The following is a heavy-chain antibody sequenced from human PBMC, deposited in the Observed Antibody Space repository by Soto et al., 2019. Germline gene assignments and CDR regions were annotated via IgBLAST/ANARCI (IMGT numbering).Heavy chain of an antibody. V-gene: IGHV1-2*02. J-gene: IGHJ4*02. CDR1: GCTFIDYY. D-gene: IGHD3-9*01. Sequence: WASVKVSYKASGCTFIDYYMHWVRQAPGQGFEWMGRISPRSGGTNYAQKFQGRVTMTWDTSLNTAYMELSSLISEDTAVYYCARPPGYISDWYYFDLWGQGTLVTVSS. CDR3: ARPPGYISDWYYFDL. CDR2: ISPRSGGT.